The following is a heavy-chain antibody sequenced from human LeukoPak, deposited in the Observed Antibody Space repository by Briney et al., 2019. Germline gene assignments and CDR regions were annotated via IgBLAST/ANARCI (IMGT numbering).Heavy chain of an antibody. V-gene: IGHV1-18*01. Sequence: GASVKVSCKASGYTFTSYGISWVRQAPGQGLEWMGWISAYNGNTNYAQKLQGRVTMTTDTSTSTAYMELRSLRSDDTAVYYCARLYDSSGYYYFLDYWGQGTLVTVSS. D-gene: IGHD3-22*01. CDR1: GYTFTSYG. CDR3: ARLYDSSGYYYFLDY. J-gene: IGHJ4*02. CDR2: ISAYNGNT.